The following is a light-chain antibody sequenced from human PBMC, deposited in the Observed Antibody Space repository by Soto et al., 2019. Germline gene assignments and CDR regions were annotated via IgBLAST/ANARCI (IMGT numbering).Light chain of an antibody. CDR3: QKSYSSPRT. V-gene: IGKV1-39*01. J-gene: IGKJ2*01. CDR2: AAS. Sequence: DIQMTQSPSSLSASVGDRVTITCKSSQSIISYLNWYQQKAGQAPQLLIYAASSLQTGVTARFSGSGSGTDFILSSSNLQPEDSAIYYCQKSYSSPRTFGQGTKLEI. CDR1: QSIISY.